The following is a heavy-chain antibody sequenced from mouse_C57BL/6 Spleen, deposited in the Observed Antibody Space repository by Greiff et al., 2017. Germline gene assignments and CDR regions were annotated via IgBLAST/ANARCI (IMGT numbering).Heavy chain of an antibody. V-gene: IGHV1-82*01. CDR1: GYAFSSSW. Sequence: QVQLKESGPELVKPGASVKISCKASGYAFSSSWMNWVKQRPGQGLEWIGRIYPGDGDTNYNGKFKGKATLTADKSSSTAYMQLSSLTSEDSAVXFCASSAWYAMDYWGQGTSVTVSS. CDR3: ASSAWYAMDY. J-gene: IGHJ4*01. CDR2: IYPGDGDT.